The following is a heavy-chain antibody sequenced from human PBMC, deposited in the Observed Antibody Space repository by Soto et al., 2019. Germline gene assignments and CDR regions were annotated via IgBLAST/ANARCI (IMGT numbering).Heavy chain of an antibody. J-gene: IGHJ6*02. V-gene: IGHV3-7*01. CDR1: GFTFSSYW. Sequence: QPGGSLRLSCAASGFTFSSYWMSWVRQAPGKGLEWVANIKQDGSEKYYVDSVKGRFTISRDNAKNSLYLQMNSLRAEDTAVYYCAREDIVVVARGDYYYGMDVWGQGTTVTVSS. CDR3: AREDIVVVARGDYYYGMDV. D-gene: IGHD2-15*01. CDR2: IKQDGSEK.